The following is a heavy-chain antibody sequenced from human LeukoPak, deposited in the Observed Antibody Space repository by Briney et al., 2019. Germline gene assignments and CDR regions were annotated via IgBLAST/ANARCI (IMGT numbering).Heavy chain of an antibody. V-gene: IGHV3-30*18. Sequence: PGGSLRLSCAASGFTFSSSAMDWVRQAPGKGLEWVAFISFDESNKYYADSVKGRFTISRDNSKNTLYLQMNSLRAEDTAVYYCAKDGGYFGWSLWGYAFDIWGQGTMVTVSS. D-gene: IGHD3-9*01. J-gene: IGHJ3*02. CDR2: ISFDESNK. CDR3: AKDGGYFGWSLWGYAFDI. CDR1: GFTFSSSA.